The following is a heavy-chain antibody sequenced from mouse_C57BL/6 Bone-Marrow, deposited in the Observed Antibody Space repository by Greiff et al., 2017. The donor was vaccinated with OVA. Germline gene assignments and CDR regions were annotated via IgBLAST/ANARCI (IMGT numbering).Heavy chain of an antibody. V-gene: IGHV14-4*01. Sequence: VQLQQSGAELVRPGASVKLSCTASGFNIKDDYMHWVKQRPEQGLEWIGWLDPENGDTEYASKFQGKATITADTSSNTAYLQLSSLTSEDTAVYYCTTAGSSYGLDVWGTGTTVTVSS. CDR1: GFNIKDDY. D-gene: IGHD1-1*01. CDR3: TTAGSSYGLDV. CDR2: LDPENGDT. J-gene: IGHJ1*03.